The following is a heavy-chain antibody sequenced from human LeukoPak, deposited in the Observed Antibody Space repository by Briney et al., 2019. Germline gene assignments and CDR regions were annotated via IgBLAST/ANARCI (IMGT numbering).Heavy chain of an antibody. Sequence: GGSLRLSCAASGFTVSSNYMSWVRQAPGKGLEWVSVIYSGGSTYYADSVKGRFTISRDNSKKTLYLQMNSLRAEDTAVYYCARASYYARDYFDYWGQGTLVTVSS. CDR1: GFTVSSNY. D-gene: IGHD3-22*01. CDR2: IYSGGST. CDR3: ARASYYARDYFDY. V-gene: IGHV3-53*01. J-gene: IGHJ4*02.